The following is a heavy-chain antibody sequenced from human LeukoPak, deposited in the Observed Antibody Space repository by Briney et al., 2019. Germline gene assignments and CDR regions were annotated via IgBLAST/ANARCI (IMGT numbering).Heavy chain of an antibody. V-gene: IGHV4-38-2*02. CDR2: INLSGST. CDR1: GYSISSGYY. Sequence: PSETLSLTCNVSGYSISSGYYWSWIRQPPGKGLEWIGEINLSGSTNYNPSLKSRVTISVDTSKNQFSLKLSSVTAADTAVYYCARRWYYDSSGSMSDAFDIWGQGTMVTVSS. CDR3: ARRWYYDSSGSMSDAFDI. D-gene: IGHD3-22*01. J-gene: IGHJ3*02.